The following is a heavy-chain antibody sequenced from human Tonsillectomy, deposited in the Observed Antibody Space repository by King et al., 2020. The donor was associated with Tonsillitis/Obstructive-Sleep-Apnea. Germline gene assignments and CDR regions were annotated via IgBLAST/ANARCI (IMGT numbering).Heavy chain of an antibody. CDR3: AREGNYDYIWGSYRSDL. D-gene: IGHD3-16*02. Sequence: VQLVESGAEVKKPGASVKVSCKASGYTFTSYAISWVRQAPGQGLEWMGGISAYNGNTNYAEKLQDRVTMTTDTSTTTAYMELRSLRSDDTAVYYCAREGNYDYIWGSYRSDLWGQGTLVTVSS. J-gene: IGHJ5*02. CDR2: ISAYNGNT. CDR1: GYTFTSYA. V-gene: IGHV1-18*01.